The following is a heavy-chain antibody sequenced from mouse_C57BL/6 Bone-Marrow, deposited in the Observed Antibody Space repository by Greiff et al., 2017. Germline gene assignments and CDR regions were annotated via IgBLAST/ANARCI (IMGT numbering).Heavy chain of an antibody. Sequence: QVQLQQSGPELVKPGASVKLSCKASGYTFTSYWMHWVKQRPGQGLEWIGEIDPSDSYTNYNQKFKGKSTLTVDKSSSTAYMQLSSLTSEDSAVYYCAREDYYGRDYAMDYWGQGTSVTVSS. D-gene: IGHD1-1*01. J-gene: IGHJ4*01. CDR3: AREDYYGRDYAMDY. CDR2: IDPSDSYT. V-gene: IGHV1-69*01. CDR1: GYTFTSYW.